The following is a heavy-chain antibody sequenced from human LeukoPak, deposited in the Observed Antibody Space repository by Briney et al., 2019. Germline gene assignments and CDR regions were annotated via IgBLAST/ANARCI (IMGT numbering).Heavy chain of an antibody. CDR2: ISGSGGST. D-gene: IGHD6-13*01. J-gene: IGHJ4*02. CDR3: AKDSWEQQRGYFDY. Sequence: GGSLRLSCAASGFTFSSYAMSWVRQAPGKGLEWVSAISGSGGSTYYADSVKGRFTISRDNSKNTLYLQMNSLRAEDTAVYYRAKDSWEQQRGYFDYWGQGTLVTVSS. V-gene: IGHV3-23*01. CDR1: GFTFSSYA.